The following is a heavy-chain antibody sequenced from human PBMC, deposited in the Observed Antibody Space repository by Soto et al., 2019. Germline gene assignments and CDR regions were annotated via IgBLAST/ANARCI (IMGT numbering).Heavy chain of an antibody. J-gene: IGHJ3*02. D-gene: IGHD2-21*01. Sequence: GGSLRLSCAASGFTFSSYSMNWVRQAPGKGLEWVSYISSSSSTIYYADSVKGRFTISRDNAKNSLYLQMNSLRAEDTALYYCAPYCGGDCYSGAFDIWGQGTMVTVSS. CDR1: GFTFSSYS. CDR2: ISSSSSTI. V-gene: IGHV3-48*01. CDR3: APYCGGDCYSGAFDI.